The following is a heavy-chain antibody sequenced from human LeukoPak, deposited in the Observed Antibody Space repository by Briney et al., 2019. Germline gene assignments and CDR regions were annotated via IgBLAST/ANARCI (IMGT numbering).Heavy chain of an antibody. CDR3: ARDGYSYGYRYYYGMDV. Sequence: GGSLRLPCAASGLTFSNAWMNWVHQAPGKELEWVAHIKSETNGGTADYAAAVEGRFTISRDDSKNTLYLQMNSLRAEDTAVYYCARDGYSYGYRYYYGMDVWGQGTTVTVSS. J-gene: IGHJ6*02. V-gene: IGHV3-15*07. CDR2: IKSETNGGTA. D-gene: IGHD5-18*01. CDR1: GLTFSNAW.